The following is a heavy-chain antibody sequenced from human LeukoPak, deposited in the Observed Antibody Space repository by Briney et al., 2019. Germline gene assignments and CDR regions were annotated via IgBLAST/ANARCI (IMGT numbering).Heavy chain of an antibody. J-gene: IGHJ3*02. D-gene: IGHD3-22*01. CDR3: AREDYYDSSGYWLGAFDI. CDR1: GFTFRSYS. Sequence: GGSLRLSCAASGFTFRSYSMNWVRQAPGKGLEWVSYISSSGRTIYYADSVKGRFTISRDNAKNSLYLQMNSLRAEDTAVYYCAREDYYDSSGYWLGAFDIWGQGTMVTVSS. CDR2: ISSSGRTI. V-gene: IGHV3-48*01.